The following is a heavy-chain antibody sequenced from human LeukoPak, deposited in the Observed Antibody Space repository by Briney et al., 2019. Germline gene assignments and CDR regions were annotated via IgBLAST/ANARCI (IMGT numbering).Heavy chain of an antibody. J-gene: IGHJ5*02. CDR2: IYYSGST. CDR3: ARLPRGMVRGLNWFDP. V-gene: IGHV4-30-4*08. CDR1: GGSISSGDYY. Sequence: SETLSLTCTVSGGSISSGDYYWSWIRQPPGKGLEWIGYIYYSGSTYYNPSLKSRVTISVDTSKNQFSLKLSSVTAADTAVYYCARLPRGMVRGLNWFDPWGQGTLVTVSS. D-gene: IGHD3-10*01.